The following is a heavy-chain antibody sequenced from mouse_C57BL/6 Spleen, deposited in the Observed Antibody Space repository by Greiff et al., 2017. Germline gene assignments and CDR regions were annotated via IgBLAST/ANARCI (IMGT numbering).Heavy chain of an antibody. Sequence: VQLQQSGAELVRPGASVTLSCKASGYTFTDYEMHWVKQTPVHGLEWIGAIDPETGGTAYNQKFQGKAILTADKSSSTAYMDLRSLTSEDSAVYYCTEGYGNYDYWGQGTTLTVSS. CDR1: GYTFTDYE. CDR3: TEGYGNYDY. J-gene: IGHJ2*01. CDR2: IDPETGGT. V-gene: IGHV1-15*01. D-gene: IGHD2-1*01.